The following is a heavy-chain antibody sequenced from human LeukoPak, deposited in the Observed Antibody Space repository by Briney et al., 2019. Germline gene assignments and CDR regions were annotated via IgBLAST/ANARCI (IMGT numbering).Heavy chain of an antibody. CDR3: ASEGSSSSGNFDY. J-gene: IGHJ4*02. V-gene: IGHV3-48*01. CDR2: ISSCSSTI. CDR1: GFTFSSYS. Sequence: GGSLRLSCAASGFTFSSYSMNWVRQAPGKGLEWVSYISSCSSTIYYADSVKGRFTISRDNAKNSLYLQMNSLRAEDTAVYYCASEGSSSSGNFDYWGQGTLVTVSS. D-gene: IGHD6-6*01.